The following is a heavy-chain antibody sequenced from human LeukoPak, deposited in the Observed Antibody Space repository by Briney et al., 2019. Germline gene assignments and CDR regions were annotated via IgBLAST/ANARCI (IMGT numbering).Heavy chain of an antibody. J-gene: IGHJ4*02. V-gene: IGHV3-53*01. D-gene: IGHD2-21*01. CDR2: IYSGGST. CDR1: GFTFSSNY. Sequence: GGSLRLSCAASGFTFSSNYMSWVRQAPGKGLEWVSVIYSGGSTYYADSVKGRFTISRDNSKNTLYLQMNSLRAEDTAVYYCARVSAGVWQEYYFDYWGQGTLVTVSS. CDR3: ARVSAGVWQEYYFDY.